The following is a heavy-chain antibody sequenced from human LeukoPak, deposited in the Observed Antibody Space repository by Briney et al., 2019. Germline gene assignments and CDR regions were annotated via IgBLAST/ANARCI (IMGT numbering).Heavy chain of an antibody. J-gene: IGHJ4*02. Sequence: GGSLRLSCAASGFTFDDYAMHWVRQAPGKGLEWVSLISGDGGRTYYADSVKGRFTISRDNSKNSLYLQMNSLRTEDTALYYCAKDNYRSRIVVVPAAMDYWGQGTLVTVSS. V-gene: IGHV3-43*02. CDR3: AKDNYRSRIVVVPAAMDY. CDR1: GFTFDDYA. CDR2: ISGDGGRT. D-gene: IGHD2-2*01.